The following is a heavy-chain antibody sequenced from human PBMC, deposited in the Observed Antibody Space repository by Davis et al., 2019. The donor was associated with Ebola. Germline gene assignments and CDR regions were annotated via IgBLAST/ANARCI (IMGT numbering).Heavy chain of an antibody. CDR2: LNWNGGST. D-gene: IGHD3-3*01. J-gene: IGHJ4*02. V-gene: IGHV3-20*04. Sequence: GGSLRLSCAASGFTFDDYGMSWVRQDPGKGLAWVSGLNWNGGSTGYADSVKGRFTISRDNANNSLYLHMNSLRADDTAVYYCARDDPTIFGVVKLDSWGQGTLVTVSS. CDR1: GFTFDDYG. CDR3: ARDDPTIFGVVKLDS.